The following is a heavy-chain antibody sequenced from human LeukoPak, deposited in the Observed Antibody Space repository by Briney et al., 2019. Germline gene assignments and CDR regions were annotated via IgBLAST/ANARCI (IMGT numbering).Heavy chain of an antibody. CDR2: INHSGST. CDR3: GRNMVRGAYYYYYMDV. CDR1: GGSFSGYY. Sequence: SETLSLTCAVYGGSFSGYYWSWIRQPPGKGLEWIGEINHSGSTNYNPSLKSRVTISVDTSKNQFSLKLSSVTAADTAVYYCGRNMVRGAYYYYYMDVWGKGTTVTISS. D-gene: IGHD3-10*01. J-gene: IGHJ6*03. V-gene: IGHV4-34*01.